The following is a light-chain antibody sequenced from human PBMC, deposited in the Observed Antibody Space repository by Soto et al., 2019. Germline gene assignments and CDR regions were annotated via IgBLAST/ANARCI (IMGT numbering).Light chain of an antibody. CDR1: QSISSW. CDR3: QQRIMYSWT. Sequence: DIQMTQSPATLSASVGDRVTLTCRASQSISSWLAWYQQKPGKAPKLLIYNASSLESGVPSRLSGSGSGTEFTLTISSLQPDDFATYYCQQRIMYSWTFGQGTQVEIK. CDR2: NAS. V-gene: IGKV1-5*03. J-gene: IGKJ1*01.